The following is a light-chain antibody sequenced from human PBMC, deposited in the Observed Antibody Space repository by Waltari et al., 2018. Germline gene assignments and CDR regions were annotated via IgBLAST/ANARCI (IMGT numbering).Light chain of an antibody. J-gene: IGKJ4*01. CDR2: DAS. V-gene: IGKV1-33*01. CDR1: QDIKQS. Sequence: DIHMTQSPSSLSAPVGDRVTITCQASQDIKQSLNWFHQKPGTAPEVLIFDASNSQTGAPSRFSGSGSGTDFTFTISNLQPGDMGTYYCQQYHSVPLTFGGGTTVEIK. CDR3: QQYHSVPLT.